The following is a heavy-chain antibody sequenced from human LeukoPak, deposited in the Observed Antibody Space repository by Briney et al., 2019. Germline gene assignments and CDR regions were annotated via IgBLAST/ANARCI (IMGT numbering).Heavy chain of an antibody. CDR3: AKESGGYTSGWYFDY. D-gene: IGHD6-19*01. CDR1: GGSISSYY. J-gene: IGHJ4*02. V-gene: IGHV4-59*01. CDR2: IYYSGST. Sequence: KPSETLSLTCTVSGGSISSYYWSWIRQPPGKGLEWIGYIYYSGSTNYNPSLKSRVTISIDTSKSQFSLKLSSVTAADTAVYYCAKESGGYTSGWYFDYWGQGTLVTVSS.